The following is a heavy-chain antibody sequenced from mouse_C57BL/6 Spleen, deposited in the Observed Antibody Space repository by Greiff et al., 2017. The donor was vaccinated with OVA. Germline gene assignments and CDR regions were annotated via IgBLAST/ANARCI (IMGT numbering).Heavy chain of an antibody. Sequence: QVQLQQPGAELVKPGASVKMSCKASGYTFTSYWITWVKQRPGQGLEWIGDIYPGSGSTNYNEKFKSKATLTVDTSSRTAYMQLSSLTSEDSAIYYCARGGYSNSYYAMGYWGQGASVTFSS. V-gene: IGHV1-55*01. CDR2: IYPGSGST. CDR3: ARGGYSNSYYAMGY. J-gene: IGHJ4*01. D-gene: IGHD2-5*01. CDR1: GYTFTSYW.